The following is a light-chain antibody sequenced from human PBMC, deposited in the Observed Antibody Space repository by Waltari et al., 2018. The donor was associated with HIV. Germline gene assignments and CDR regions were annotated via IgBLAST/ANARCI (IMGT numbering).Light chain of an antibody. CDR2: EVS. CDR1: SSDVGVSNY. Sequence: QSALTQPASVSGSPGQSTTLSCTGTSSDVGVSNYVSWYQQHPGKAPKLMIYEVSNRPSGVSTRFSGSKSGNTASLTISGLQAEDEADYYCSSYTSGSVVFGGGTKLTVL. J-gene: IGLJ2*01. CDR3: SSYTSGSVV. V-gene: IGLV2-14*01.